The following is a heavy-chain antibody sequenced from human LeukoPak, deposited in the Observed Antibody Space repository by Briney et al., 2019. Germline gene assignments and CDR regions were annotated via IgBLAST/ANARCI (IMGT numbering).Heavy chain of an antibody. J-gene: IGHJ5*02. CDR1: GFTFSSYS. CDR2: ISSSSSYI. Sequence: PGGSLRLSCAASGFTFSSYSMNWVRQAPGKGLEWVSSISSSSSYIYYADSVKGRFTISRDNAKNSLYLQMNSLRAEDTAVYYCARDPYSSSWPNWFDPWGQGTLVTVSS. D-gene: IGHD6-13*01. CDR3: ARDPYSSSWPNWFDP. V-gene: IGHV3-21*01.